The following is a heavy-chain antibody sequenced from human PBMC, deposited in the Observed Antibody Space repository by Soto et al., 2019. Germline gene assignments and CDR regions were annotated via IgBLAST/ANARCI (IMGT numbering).Heavy chain of an antibody. V-gene: IGHV3-30-3*01. CDR2: TSYDGDKK. D-gene: IGHD2-2*02. CDR3: VREGGVSSAIGHSSYGTDV. J-gene: IGHJ6*02. Sequence: PGGSLRLSCAASGFTFDKFDMHWVRQAPGRGLQWVAVTSYDGDKKYYAASVKGRFTISRDNSNNTLHLQMNNLRDDDTAVYYCVREGGVSSAIGHSSYGTDVWCPATLLTV. CDR1: GFTFDKFD.